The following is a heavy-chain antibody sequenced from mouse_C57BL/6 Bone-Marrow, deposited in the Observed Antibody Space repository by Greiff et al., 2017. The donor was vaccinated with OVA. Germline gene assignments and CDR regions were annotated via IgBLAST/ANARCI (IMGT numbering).Heavy chain of an antibody. CDR3: ARVFYDPFDY. Sequence: DVKLQESGGGLVKPGGSLKLSCAASGFTFSSYAMSWVRQTPEKRLEWVATISDGGSYTYYPDNVKGRFTISRDNAKNNLYLQMSHLKSEDTAMYYCARVFYDPFDYWGQGTTLTVSS. CDR1: GFTFSSYA. CDR2: ISDGGSYT. J-gene: IGHJ2*01. D-gene: IGHD2-3*01. V-gene: IGHV5-4*03.